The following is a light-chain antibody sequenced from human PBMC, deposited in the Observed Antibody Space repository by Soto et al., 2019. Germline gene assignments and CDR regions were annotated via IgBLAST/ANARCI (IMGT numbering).Light chain of an antibody. Sequence: DIQMTQSPSSLSASVGDRVTITCRASQDISNYLAWYQQKPGKVPKLLIYAASTLQSGVPSRFSGSGFGTDFTLSISSLQPEDVATYYCQKYDSDPFTFGPWTKVELK. J-gene: IGKJ3*01. V-gene: IGKV1-27*01. CDR1: QDISNY. CDR2: AAS. CDR3: QKYDSDPFT.